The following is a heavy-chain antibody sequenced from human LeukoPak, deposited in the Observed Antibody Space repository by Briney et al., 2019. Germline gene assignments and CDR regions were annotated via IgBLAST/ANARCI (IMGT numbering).Heavy chain of an antibody. J-gene: IGHJ4*02. CDR3: ARIARNPAPGLLYYFDY. V-gene: IGHV3-48*04. CDR2: ISSSSSTI. CDR1: GFTFSSYS. Sequence: GGSLRLSCAASGFTFSSYSMNWVRQAPGKGLEWVSYISSSSSTIYYADSVKGRFTISRDNAKSSLYLQMNSLRAEDTALYHCARIARNPAPGLLYYFDYWGQGTLVTVSS. D-gene: IGHD3-10*01.